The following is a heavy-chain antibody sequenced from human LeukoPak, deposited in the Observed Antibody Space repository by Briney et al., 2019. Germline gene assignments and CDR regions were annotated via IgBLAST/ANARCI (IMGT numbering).Heavy chain of an antibody. CDR2: INPNSGGT. Sequence: ASVKVSCKASGYTFTGYYMHWVRQAPGQGLEWMGWINPNSGGTNYAQKFQGRVTMTRDTSTSTAYMELSRLRSDDTAVYYCARGPLYCGGDCYGFGFDYWGQGTLVTVSS. D-gene: IGHD2-21*02. V-gene: IGHV1-2*02. CDR1: GYTFTGYY. J-gene: IGHJ4*02. CDR3: ARGPLYCGGDCYGFGFDY.